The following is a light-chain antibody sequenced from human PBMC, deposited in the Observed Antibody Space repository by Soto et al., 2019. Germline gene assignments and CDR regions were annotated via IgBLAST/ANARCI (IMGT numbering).Light chain of an antibody. CDR1: QSLLHITGETF. CDR3: MQSTQLPPT. Sequence: DFVRTQTPLSLSVAPGQPASISCKSSQSLLHITGETFLFWYLQKPGQSPQLLIYEVSTRVSGVPDRFSGSGLGTDFTLEISRVETDDVGIYYCMQSTQLPPTLGQGTRLEIK. V-gene: IGKV2D-29*02. J-gene: IGKJ5*01. CDR2: EVS.